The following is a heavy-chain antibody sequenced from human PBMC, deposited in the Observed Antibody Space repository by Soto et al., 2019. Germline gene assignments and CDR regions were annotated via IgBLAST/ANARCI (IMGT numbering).Heavy chain of an antibody. D-gene: IGHD3-10*01. CDR2: ITHSGST. Sequence: QLQLQQWGAGLLKPSETLSLTCAVYGGSFSGYYWSWIRQPPGKGLEWIGEITHSGSTNYNPSLKSRVTISLDTSKNQFALKLSSVTAADTAVFYCARASGGYMFYYYYYYMDVWGKGTTVTVSS. CDR1: GGSFSGYY. CDR3: ARASGGYMFYYYYYYMDV. V-gene: IGHV4-34*01. J-gene: IGHJ6*03.